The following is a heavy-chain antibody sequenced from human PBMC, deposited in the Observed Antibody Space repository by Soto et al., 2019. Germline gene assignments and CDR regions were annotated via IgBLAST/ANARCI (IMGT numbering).Heavy chain of an antibody. CDR3: ARGGVRFLEPFSRFDY. D-gene: IGHD3-3*01. V-gene: IGHV3-33*01. CDR2: IWYDGSSK. CDR1: GFTFSSYG. J-gene: IGHJ4*02. Sequence: QVQLVESGGGVVQPGRSLRLSCAASGFTFSSYGMHWVRQAPGKGLEWVAVIWYDGSSKYYADSVKGRFTISRDNSKNTLYLQMNSLRAEDTAVYYCARGGVRFLEPFSRFDYWGQGTLVTVSS.